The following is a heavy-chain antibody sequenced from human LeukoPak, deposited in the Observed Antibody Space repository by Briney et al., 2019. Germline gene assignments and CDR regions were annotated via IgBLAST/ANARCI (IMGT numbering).Heavy chain of an antibody. CDR2: IYYSGST. CDR3: ARVSSGVIAFDY. J-gene: IGHJ4*02. Sequence: SETLSLTCTVYGGSISSYYWSWIRQPPGKGLEWIGYIYYSGSTNYNPSLKSRVTISVDTSKNQFSLKLSSVTAADTAVYYCARVSSGVIAFDYWGQGTLVTVSS. V-gene: IGHV4-59*01. D-gene: IGHD3-22*01. CDR1: GGSISSYY.